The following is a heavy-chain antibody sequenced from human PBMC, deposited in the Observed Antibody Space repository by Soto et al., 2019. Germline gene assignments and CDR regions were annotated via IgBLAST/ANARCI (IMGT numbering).Heavy chain of an antibody. J-gene: IGHJ4*02. CDR3: ARHSDYLDY. Sequence: QLQLQESGSGLVKPSQTLSLTCAVSGGSISSGGSSWSWIRQPPGQGLEWIGYVYHTGNTHYNPSLXXRXTIXVDRSKNQFSLKLNSVTAADTAVYYCARHSDYLDYWGQGALVTVSS. CDR1: GGSISSGGSS. V-gene: IGHV4-30-2*01. D-gene: IGHD1-26*01. CDR2: VYHTGNT.